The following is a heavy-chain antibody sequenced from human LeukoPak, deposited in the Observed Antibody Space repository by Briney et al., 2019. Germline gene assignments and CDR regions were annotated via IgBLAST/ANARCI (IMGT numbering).Heavy chain of an antibody. D-gene: IGHD6-19*01. Sequence: GGSLRLSCAASGFTFSYYSMSWARQAPGKGLEWVSGINWDGGSTGYADSVKGRFTISRDNAKNFLYLQMNSLRAEDTALYYCARTVSSAGWSDDAFDIWGQGTMVTVSS. V-gene: IGHV3-20*04. CDR1: GFTFSYYS. J-gene: IGHJ3*02. CDR2: INWDGGST. CDR3: ARTVSSAGWSDDAFDI.